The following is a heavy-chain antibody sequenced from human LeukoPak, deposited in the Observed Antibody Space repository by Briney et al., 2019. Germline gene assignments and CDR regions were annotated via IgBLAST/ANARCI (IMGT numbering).Heavy chain of an antibody. V-gene: IGHV4-31*03. CDR1: GGSISSGGYY. CDR2: IYYSGST. D-gene: IGHD4-17*01. J-gene: IGHJ6*02. Sequence: SETLSLTCTVSGGSISSGGYYWSWIRQHPGKGLEWIGYIYYSGSTYYNPSLKSRVTISVDTSKNQFSLKLSSVTAADTAVYYCARTYARSYYYGMDVWGQGTTVTVSS. CDR3: ARTYARSYYYGMDV.